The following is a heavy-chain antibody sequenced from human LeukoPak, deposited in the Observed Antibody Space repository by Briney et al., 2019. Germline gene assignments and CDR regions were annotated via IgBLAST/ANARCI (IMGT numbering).Heavy chain of an antibody. CDR3: ARDEEAHIAAAAPGAFDI. D-gene: IGHD6-13*01. J-gene: IGHJ3*02. Sequence: PGGSLRLSCAASGFTFSDYYMTWIRQAPGKGLEWISYISSGDGPTYYADSVKGRFTISRDNAKNSLFLQMNSLRAEDTAVYYCARDEEAHIAAAAPGAFDIWGQGTMVTVSS. V-gene: IGHV3-11*04. CDR2: ISSGDGPT. CDR1: GFTFSDYY.